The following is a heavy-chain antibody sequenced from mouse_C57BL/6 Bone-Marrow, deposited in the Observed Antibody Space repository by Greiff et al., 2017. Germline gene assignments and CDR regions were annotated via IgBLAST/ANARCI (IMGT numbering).Heavy chain of an antibody. D-gene: IGHD2-2*01. CDR3: TGGYPFDY. CDR1: GYTFTDYE. J-gene: IGHJ2*01. V-gene: IGHV1-15*01. CDR2: IDPETGGT. Sequence: VKLQQSGAVLVRPGASVTLSCKASGYTFTDYEMHWVKQTPVHGLEWIGAIDPETGGTAYNQKFKGKAILTADKSSSTAYMELRSLTSEDSAVYYCTGGYPFDYWGQGTTPTVSS.